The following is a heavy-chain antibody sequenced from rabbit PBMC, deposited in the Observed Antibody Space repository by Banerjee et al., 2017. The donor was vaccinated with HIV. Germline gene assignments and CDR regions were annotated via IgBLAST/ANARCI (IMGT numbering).Heavy chain of an antibody. D-gene: IGHD2-1*01. Sequence: QEQLVESGGGLVQPGGSLKLSCKASGFDFSSYGVSWVRQAPGKGLEWIGYIDPVFGSTYYASWVNGRFTISSHNAQNTLYLQLNSLTAADTATYFCVRRDDDYGGLWGPGTLVTVS. CDR2: IDPVFGST. J-gene: IGHJ4*01. CDR3: VRRDDDYGGL. V-gene: IGHV1S47*01. CDR1: GFDFSSYG.